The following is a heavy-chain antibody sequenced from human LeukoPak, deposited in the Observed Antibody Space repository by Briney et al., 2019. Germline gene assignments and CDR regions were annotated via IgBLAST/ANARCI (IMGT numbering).Heavy chain of an antibody. V-gene: IGHV3-53*01. CDR3: ARAPNGWYFDY. D-gene: IGHD6-19*01. Sequence: GGSLRLSCAASGFTVSSDYMSWVRRAPGKGLEWVSAIYNDGNTYYADSVKGRFTIFRDNSKNTLYLQMNSLRVEDTAVYYCARAPNGWYFDYRGQGSLVTVSS. J-gene: IGHJ4*02. CDR2: IYNDGNT. CDR1: GFTVSSDY.